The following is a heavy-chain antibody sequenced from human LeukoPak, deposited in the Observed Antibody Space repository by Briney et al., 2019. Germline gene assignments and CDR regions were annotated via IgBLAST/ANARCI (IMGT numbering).Heavy chain of an antibody. CDR2: IYIGGST. J-gene: IGHJ6*03. CDR1: GLTVSSNY. Sequence: GGSLRLSCAASGLTVSSNYMSWVRQAPGKGLEWVSVIYIGGSTYYADSVKGRFTISRDNSKNTLYLQMNSLRAEDTAVYYCARATPDCGGDCYYYYYYYMDVWGKGTTVTVSS. V-gene: IGHV3-53*01. D-gene: IGHD2-21*02. CDR3: ARATPDCGGDCYYYYYYYMDV.